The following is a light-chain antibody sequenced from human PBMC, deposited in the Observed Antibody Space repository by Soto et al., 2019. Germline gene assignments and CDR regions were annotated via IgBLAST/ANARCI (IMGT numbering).Light chain of an antibody. Sequence: QSVLTQPASVSGSPGQSITISCTGISNDVGTYNLVSWYQHHPGKAPKLIIYEASKRPSGVPNRFSGSKSGNTASLTFSGLHAEDEADYYCCSYGRSVVFGGGTQLTVL. CDR1: SNDVGTYNL. V-gene: IGLV2-23*01. J-gene: IGLJ2*01. CDR3: CSYGRSVV. CDR2: EAS.